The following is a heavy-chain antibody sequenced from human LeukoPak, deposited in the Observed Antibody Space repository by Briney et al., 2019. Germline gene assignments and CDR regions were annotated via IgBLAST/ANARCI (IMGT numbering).Heavy chain of an antibody. D-gene: IGHD3-10*01. J-gene: IGHJ4*02. CDR3: ARGPGGSGSYYDY. CDR2: ISSTSRYI. CDR1: GFAFSSYS. V-gene: IGHV3-21*01. Sequence: PGGSLRLSCAASGFAFSSYSMNWVRQAPGKGLEWVSYISSTSRYIYYADSVKGRFTISRDNAKNSLYLQMNSLRTEDAAVYYCARGPGGSGSYYDYWGQGTLVTVSS.